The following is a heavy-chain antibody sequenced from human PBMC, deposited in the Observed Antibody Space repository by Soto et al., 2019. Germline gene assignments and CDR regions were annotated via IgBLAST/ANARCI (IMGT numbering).Heavy chain of an antibody. Sequence: QVQLQESGPGLVKPSQTLSLTCTVSGGSISSGGYYWSWIRQHPGKGLEWIGYIYYSGSTYYNPSPNGRXTXSXXTPKNPLSRKLSSGTAADTAVYYCARVGGINWFDPWGQGTLVTVSS. J-gene: IGHJ5*02. CDR1: GGSISSGGYY. D-gene: IGHD3-16*01. V-gene: IGHV4-31*03. CDR2: IYYSGST. CDR3: ARVGGINWFDP.